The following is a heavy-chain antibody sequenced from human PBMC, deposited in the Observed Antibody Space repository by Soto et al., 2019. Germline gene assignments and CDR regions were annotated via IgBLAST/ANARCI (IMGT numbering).Heavy chain of an antibody. CDR1: GFTFSRYA. CDR3: ARSRNGAVPDSINF. D-gene: IGHD2-8*01. CDR2: ISRDGSSK. J-gene: IGHJ4*02. Sequence: SLRLSCGASGFTFSRYAMHWVRQAPGEGLEWVAVISRDGSSKYYGDSVKGRFTVSRDNSNNTLYLSMTSLRPDDTAVFYCARSRNGAVPDSINFWGPGTLVTVSS. V-gene: IGHV3-30-3*01.